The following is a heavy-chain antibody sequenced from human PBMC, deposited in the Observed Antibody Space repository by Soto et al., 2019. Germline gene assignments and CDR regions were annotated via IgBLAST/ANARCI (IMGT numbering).Heavy chain of an antibody. CDR1: GYAFTTFV. V-gene: IGHV1-18*01. D-gene: IGHD1-1*01. CDR3: ARGRYGDY. J-gene: IGHJ4*02. CDR2: ISAPNGNT. Sequence: QVHLWQSGAEVRKPGASGKVSCKGFGYAFTTFVITWVRQAPGQGLEWMGWISAPNGNTNYAQKLQGRVTVTRDTSTSTAYMELRSLRSDDTAVYYCARGRYGDYWGQGALVTVSS.